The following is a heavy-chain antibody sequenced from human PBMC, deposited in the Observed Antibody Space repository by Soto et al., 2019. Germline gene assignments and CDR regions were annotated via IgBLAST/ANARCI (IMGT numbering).Heavy chain of an antibody. D-gene: IGHD3-3*01. Sequence: SETLSLTCTVSGGSISSGGYYWSWIRQHPGKGLEWIGYIYYSGSTYYNPSLKSRVTISVDTSKNQFSLKLSSVTAADTAVYYCARVKGEVTFWSGYNWFDPWGQGTLVTVSS. CDR2: IYYSGST. CDR1: GGSISSGGYY. J-gene: IGHJ5*02. V-gene: IGHV4-31*03. CDR3: ARVKGEVTFWSGYNWFDP.